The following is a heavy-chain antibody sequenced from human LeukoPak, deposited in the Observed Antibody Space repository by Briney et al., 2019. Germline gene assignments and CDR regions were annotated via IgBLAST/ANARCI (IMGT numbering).Heavy chain of an antibody. CDR1: GGSFSGYY. V-gene: IGHV4-34*01. CDR2: INHSGST. J-gene: IGHJ6*03. CDR3: ARVAARRVRRTYYMDV. Sequence: MPSETLSLTCAVYGGSFSGYYWSWIRQPPGKGLEWIGEINHSGSTNYNPSLKSRVTISVDTSKNQFSLKLGSVTAADTAVYYCARVAARRVRRTYYMDVWGKGTTVTVSS. D-gene: IGHD6-6*01.